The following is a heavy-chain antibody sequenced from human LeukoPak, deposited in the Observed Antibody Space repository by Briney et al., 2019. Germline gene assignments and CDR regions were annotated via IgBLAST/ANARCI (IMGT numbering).Heavy chain of an antibody. J-gene: IGHJ6*04. CDR1: GFTFDDYG. CDR2: KNGGST. D-gene: IGHD3-10*02. Sequence: GGSVRLSCAASGFTFDDYGMTWVPQAPGKGLEGRSGKNGGSTGYADSVKGRFTISRDNAKNSLYLQMNSLRAEDTAVYYCAALGITMIGGVWGKGTTVTISS. V-gene: IGHV3-20*04. CDR3: AALGITMIGGV.